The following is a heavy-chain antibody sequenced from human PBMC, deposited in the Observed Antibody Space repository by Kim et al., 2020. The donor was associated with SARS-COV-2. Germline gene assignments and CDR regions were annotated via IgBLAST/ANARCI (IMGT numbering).Heavy chain of an antibody. Sequence: SVKVSCKASGGTFSSYAISWVRQAPGQGLEWMGGIIPIFGTANYAQKFQGRVTITADESTSTAYMELSSLRSEDTAVYYCARGYCHHCYYYYYGMDAWGQGTTVTVSS. J-gene: IGHJ6*02. CDR1: GGTFSSYA. CDR2: IIPIFGTA. V-gene: IGHV1-69*13. D-gene: IGHD2-15*01. CDR3: ARGYCHHCYYYYYGMDA.